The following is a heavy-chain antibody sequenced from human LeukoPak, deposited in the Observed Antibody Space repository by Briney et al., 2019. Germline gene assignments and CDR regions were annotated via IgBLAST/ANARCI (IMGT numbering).Heavy chain of an antibody. V-gene: IGHV3-74*01. CDR2: INRAGSSS. J-gene: IGHJ3*02. CDR3: ARDRETYYDILTGYYTLGDACDI. Sequence: PGGSLRLSCAASGFTFSTYWMHWVRQAPGKGLVWVSRINRAGSSSSYADSVKARFTISKDNAKNTQYLQINRLGPEDTAVYYCARDRETYYDILTGYYTLGDACDIWGQGTMVTVSS. CDR1: GFTFSTYW. D-gene: IGHD3-9*01.